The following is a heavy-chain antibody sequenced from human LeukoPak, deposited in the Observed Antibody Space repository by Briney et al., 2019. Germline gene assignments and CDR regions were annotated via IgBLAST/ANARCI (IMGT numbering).Heavy chain of an antibody. D-gene: IGHD6-13*01. V-gene: IGHV3-74*01. Sequence: GGSLRLSCAASGFTFSSYWMHWVRQAPGKGLIWVSRINTDGRSTTYADSVKGRFTISRDNAKNTLYLQMNSLRAEDTAVYYCARVAADGYSSSWIDYWGQGALVTVSS. CDR1: GFTFSSYW. CDR2: INTDGRST. CDR3: ARVAADGYSSSWIDY. J-gene: IGHJ4*02.